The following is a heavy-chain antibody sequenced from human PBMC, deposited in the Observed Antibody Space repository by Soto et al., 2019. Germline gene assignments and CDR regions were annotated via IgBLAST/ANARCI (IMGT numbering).Heavy chain of an antibody. CDR1: GGTFSSYT. D-gene: IGHD2-8*01. CDR3: ARSGCTNGVCAYYYYYMDV. V-gene: IGHV1-69*02. Sequence: ASVKVSCKASGGTFSSYTISWVRQAPGQGLEWMGRIIPILGIANYAQKFQGRVTITADKSTSTAYMELSSLRSEDTAVYYCARSGCTNGVCAYYYYYMDVWGKGTTVTVSS. J-gene: IGHJ6*03. CDR2: IIPILGIA.